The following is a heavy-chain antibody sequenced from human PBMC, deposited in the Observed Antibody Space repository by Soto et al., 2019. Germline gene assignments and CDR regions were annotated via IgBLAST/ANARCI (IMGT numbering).Heavy chain of an antibody. CDR2: IYNSWRT. D-gene: IGHD2-2*01. Sequence: QVRLQESGPGLVKPSETLSLTCTVSGGSISSYYWSWIRQPAGKGLEWIGRIYNSWRTNYNPSLKRRVTLSVDTSKNRFSLKLSSVTAADSAVYYCARDQCSSTRCYDFSYYGMDVWGHGTTVTFS. CDR1: GGSISSYY. V-gene: IGHV4-4*07. J-gene: IGHJ6*02. CDR3: ARDQCSSTRCYDFSYYGMDV.